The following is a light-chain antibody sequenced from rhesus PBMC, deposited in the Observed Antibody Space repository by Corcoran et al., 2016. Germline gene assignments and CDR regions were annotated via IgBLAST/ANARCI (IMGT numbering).Light chain of an antibody. CDR2: YAN. V-gene: IGKV1-32*03. Sequence: DIQMTQSPSSLSASLGDRVTITCRASQGISSYLNWYQQKPGKAPKLLIYYANHLESGVPSMFCGSGVGTDYTLTISSLQPEDFATYYCQRGYSTPFPFGPGTKLDIK. CDR1: QGISSY. CDR3: QRGYSTPFP. J-gene: IGKJ3*01.